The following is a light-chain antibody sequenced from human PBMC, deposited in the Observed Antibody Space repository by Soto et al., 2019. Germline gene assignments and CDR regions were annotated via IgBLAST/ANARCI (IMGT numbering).Light chain of an antibody. CDR3: QQYNNWWT. V-gene: IGKV3-15*01. CDR1: QSVSNN. J-gene: IGKJ1*01. Sequence: EIVMTQSPATLSVSPGERATLSCRASQSVSNNLAWYQKKPGQAPRLLIYGASTRATGIPARFSGSGSGTEFTLTISSLQSEDFAFYYCQQYNNWWTFGHGKRVDLK. CDR2: GAS.